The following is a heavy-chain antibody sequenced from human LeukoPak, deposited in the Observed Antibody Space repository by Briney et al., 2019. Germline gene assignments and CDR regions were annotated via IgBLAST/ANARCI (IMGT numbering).Heavy chain of an antibody. CDR2: IYYSGST. V-gene: IGHV4-39*01. J-gene: IGHJ4*02. CDR3: ASRGATSPFDY. CDR1: GGSISSSSYY. Sequence: SETLSLTCTVSGGSISSSSYYWGWIRQPPGRGLEWIGSIYYSGSTYYNPSLKSRVTISVDTSKNQFSLKLSSVTAADTAVYYCASRGATSPFDYWGQGTLVTVSS. D-gene: IGHD1-26*01.